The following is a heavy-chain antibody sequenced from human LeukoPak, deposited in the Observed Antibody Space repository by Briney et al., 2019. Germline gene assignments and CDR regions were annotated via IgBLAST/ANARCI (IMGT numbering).Heavy chain of an antibody. Sequence: GGSLRLSCAASGFTFSSYAIHWVRQAPGKGLEWVAIISYDGSNKYYADSVKGRFTISRDNSKNTLYLQINSLRPEDTAVFYCAREAAADYYDSSGYFFPFDYWGQGTLVTVSS. CDR2: ISYDGSNK. J-gene: IGHJ4*02. D-gene: IGHD3-22*01. CDR1: GFTFSSYA. V-gene: IGHV3-30-3*01. CDR3: AREAAADYYDSSGYFFPFDY.